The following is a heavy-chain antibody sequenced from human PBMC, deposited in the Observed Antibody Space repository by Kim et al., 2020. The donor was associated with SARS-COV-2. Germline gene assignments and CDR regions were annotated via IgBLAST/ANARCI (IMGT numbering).Heavy chain of an antibody. J-gene: IGHJ6*02. CDR1: GGTFSSYA. Sequence: SVKVSCKASGGTFSSYAISWVRQAPGQGLEWMGGIIPIFGTANYAQKFQGRVTITADESTSTAYMELSSLRSEDTAVYYCARDYSGYYGMDVWGQGTTVTVSS. V-gene: IGHV1-69*13. D-gene: IGHD1-26*01. CDR2: IIPIFGTA. CDR3: ARDYSGYYGMDV.